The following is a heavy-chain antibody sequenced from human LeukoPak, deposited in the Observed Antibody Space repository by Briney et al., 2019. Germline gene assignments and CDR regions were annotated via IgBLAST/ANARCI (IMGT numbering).Heavy chain of an antibody. J-gene: IGHJ4*02. Sequence: PGGSLRFSCAASGFTFSDYYMSWIRQAPGKGLEWVSYISSSSSYTNYADSVKGRFTISRDNAKNSLYLQMNSLRAEDTAVYYCARGGYSGYDFDYWGQGTLVTVSS. CDR1: GFTFSDYY. CDR3: ARGGYSGYDFDY. V-gene: IGHV3-11*06. CDR2: ISSSSSYT. D-gene: IGHD5-12*01.